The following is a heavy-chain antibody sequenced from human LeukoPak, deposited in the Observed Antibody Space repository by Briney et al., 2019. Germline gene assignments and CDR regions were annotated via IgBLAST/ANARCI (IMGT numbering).Heavy chain of an antibody. V-gene: IGHV3-30*04. J-gene: IGHJ4*02. CDR1: GFTFSSYA. CDR3: ARDGPTYYYDSSSYYYFDY. CDR2: ISYDGSKK. Sequence: TGGSLRLSCAASGFTFSSYAMHWVPQARGKGLEWVAVISYDGSKKYYADSVKGRFTISRDNSKNTLYLQMNSLRAEDTAVYYCARDGPTYYYDSSSYYYFDYWGQGTLVTVSS. D-gene: IGHD3-22*01.